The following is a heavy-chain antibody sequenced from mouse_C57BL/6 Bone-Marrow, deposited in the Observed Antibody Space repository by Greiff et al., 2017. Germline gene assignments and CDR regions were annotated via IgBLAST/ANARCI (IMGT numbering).Heavy chain of an antibody. J-gene: IGHJ3*01. CDR2: IDPSDSYT. CDR3: ARSLITSFAY. D-gene: IGHD1-1*01. V-gene: IGHV1-59*01. Sequence: QVQLQQPGAELVRPGTSVKLSCKASGYTFTSYWMHWVKQRPGQGLEWIGVIDPSDSYTNYNQKFKGKATLTVDTSSSTAYMQLSSLPSEDSAVYYCARSLITSFAYWGQGTLVTVSA. CDR1: GYTFTSYW.